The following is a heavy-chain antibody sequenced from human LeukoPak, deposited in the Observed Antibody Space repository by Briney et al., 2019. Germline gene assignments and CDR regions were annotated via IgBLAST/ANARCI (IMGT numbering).Heavy chain of an antibody. CDR2: ISSSSSTI. J-gene: IGHJ4*02. CDR3: ARDGITMVRGVMIDFDY. D-gene: IGHD3-10*01. CDR1: GFTFSSHA. V-gene: IGHV3-48*02. Sequence: GGSLRLSCVTSGFTFSSHAMNWVRRAPGKGLEWVSYISSSSSTIYYADSVKGRFTISRDNAKNSVYLQMSSLRDEDTAVYYCARDGITMVRGVMIDFDYWGQGTRVTVSS.